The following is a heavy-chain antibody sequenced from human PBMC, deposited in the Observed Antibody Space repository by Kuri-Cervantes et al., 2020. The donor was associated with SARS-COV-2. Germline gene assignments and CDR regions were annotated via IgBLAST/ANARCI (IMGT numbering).Heavy chain of an antibody. CDR3: ARDQERRGYSYGYSISS. J-gene: IGHJ4*02. CDR2: IIPIFGTA. V-gene: IGHV1-69*13. D-gene: IGHD5-18*01. CDR1: GYTFSTYG. Sequence: SVKVSCKASGYTFSTYGISWVRQAPGQGLEWMGGIIPIFGTANYAQKFQGRVTITADESTSTAYMELSSLRSEDTAVYYCARDQERRGYSYGYSISSWGQGTLVTVSS.